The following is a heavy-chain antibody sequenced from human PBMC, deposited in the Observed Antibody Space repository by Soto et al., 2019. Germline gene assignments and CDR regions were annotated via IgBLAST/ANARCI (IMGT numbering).Heavy chain of an antibody. CDR1: GYTFTSCY. V-gene: IGHV1-46*01. J-gene: IGHJ4*02. CDR3: ARSKNWYDGGPRYFDY. Sequence: ASVKVSCKASGYTFTSCYIHWVRRAPGQGLEWMGIINPSGGSTSYAQTFQGRVTMTRDTSTSTVYMELSSLRSEDAAVYYCARSKNWYDGGPRYFDYWGQGTLVTVSS. CDR2: INPSGGST. D-gene: IGHD1-1*01.